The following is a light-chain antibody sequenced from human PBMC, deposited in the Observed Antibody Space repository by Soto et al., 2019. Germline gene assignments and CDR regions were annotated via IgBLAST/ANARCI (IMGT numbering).Light chain of an antibody. CDR1: RSINTW. V-gene: IGKV1-5*03. CDR3: QQYDTSPLT. J-gene: IGKJ4*01. Sequence: NTVKSPGGAGRSINTWLACYQQRPGKAPKLLIYKASSLAGGVPSRFSGSGSGTEFSLTISSLQPDDFGTYYCQQYDTSPLTFGGRTKV. CDR2: KAS.